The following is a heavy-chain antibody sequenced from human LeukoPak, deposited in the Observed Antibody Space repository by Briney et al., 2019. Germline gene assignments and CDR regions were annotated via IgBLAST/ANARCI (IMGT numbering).Heavy chain of an antibody. CDR1: GYTFTGYY. J-gene: IGHJ4*02. CDR2: INPNSGGT. Sequence: ASVKVSCKASGYTFTGYYMHWVRQAPGQGLEWMGWINPNSGGTNYAQKFQGRVTMTRDTSISTAYMELSRLRSDDTAVYYCAKEDDGYRTKYFDYWGQGTLVTVSS. CDR3: AKEDDGYRTKYFDY. D-gene: IGHD5-24*01. V-gene: IGHV1-2*02.